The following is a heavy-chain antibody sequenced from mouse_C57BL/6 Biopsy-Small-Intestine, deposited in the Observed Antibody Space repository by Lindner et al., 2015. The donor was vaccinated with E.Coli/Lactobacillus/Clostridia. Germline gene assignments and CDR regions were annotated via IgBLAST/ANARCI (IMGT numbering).Heavy chain of an antibody. D-gene: IGHD1-1*01. CDR2: ILPGSGNI. Sequence: VQLQESGSDLMKPGASVQLSCKASGYTFTGYWTEWVKQRPGHGLEWIGEILPGSGNIYSNEKFRGKATFTADTSSNTAYMQLSSLSTEDSAIYYCARYGILRDAMDFWGQGTSVTVSS. CDR3: ARYGILRDAMDF. J-gene: IGHJ4*01. V-gene: IGHV1-9*01. CDR1: GYTFTGYW.